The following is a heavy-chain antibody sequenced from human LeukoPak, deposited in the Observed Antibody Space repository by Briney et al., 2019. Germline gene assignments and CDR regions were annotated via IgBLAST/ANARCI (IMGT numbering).Heavy chain of an antibody. CDR3: AHGTTVTILED. CDR2: INWDADK. J-gene: IGHJ4*02. D-gene: IGHD4-11*01. V-gene: IGHV2-5*02. CDR1: GTSPSTSGVG. Sequence: SRPTPVNPPPPLTLTCSLSGTSPSTSGVGVSWFRQPPVKALEWLALINWDADKRYTPSLKSRLTITKDTVENQVVLTVTNMDPVDTATYYCAHGTTVTILEDWGQGTLVTVST.